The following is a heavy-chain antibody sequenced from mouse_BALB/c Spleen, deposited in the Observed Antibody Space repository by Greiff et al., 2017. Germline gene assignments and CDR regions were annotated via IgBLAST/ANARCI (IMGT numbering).Heavy chain of an antibody. J-gene: IGHJ4*01. CDR2: ISSGSSTI. D-gene: IGHD1-1*01. CDR1: GFTFSSFG. Sequence: EVHLVESGGGLVQPGGSRKLSCAASGFTFSSFGMHWVRQAPEKGLEWVAYISSGSSTIYYADTVKGRFTISRDNPKNTLFLQMTSLRSEDTAMYYCARRDYCSSAMDYWGQGTSVTVSS. CDR3: ARRDYCSSAMDY. V-gene: IGHV5-17*02.